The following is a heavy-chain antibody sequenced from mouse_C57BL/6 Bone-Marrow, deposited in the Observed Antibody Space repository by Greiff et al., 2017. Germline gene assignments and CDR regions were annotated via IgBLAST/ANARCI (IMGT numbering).Heavy chain of an antibody. D-gene: IGHD2-12*01. V-gene: IGHV1-42*01. J-gene: IGHJ1*03. Sequence: VQLQQSGPELVKPGASVKISCKASGYSFTGYYLNWVKQSPEKSLEWIGEINPSTGGTTYNQKFKAKATLTVDKSSSSAYMQLKSLTSEDSAVYYCASTTLGRYFDVWGTGTTVTVSS. CDR2: INPSTGGT. CDR3: ASTTLGRYFDV. CDR1: GYSFTGYY.